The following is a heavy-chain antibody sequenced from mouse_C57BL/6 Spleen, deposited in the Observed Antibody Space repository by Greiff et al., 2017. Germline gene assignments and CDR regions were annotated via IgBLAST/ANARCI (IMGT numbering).Heavy chain of an antibody. Sequence: QVQLQQPGTELVKPGASVKLSCKASGYTFTSYWMHWVKQRPGQGLEWLGNINPSNGGTNYNEKFKSKATLTVDKSSSTAYMQLSSLTSEDSAVYYWAVGITTTNYYAMDDWGQGTSVTVSA. J-gene: IGHJ4*01. CDR1: GYTFTSYW. CDR3: AVGITTTNYYAMDD. D-gene: IGHD2-4*01. V-gene: IGHV1-53*01. CDR2: INPSNGGT.